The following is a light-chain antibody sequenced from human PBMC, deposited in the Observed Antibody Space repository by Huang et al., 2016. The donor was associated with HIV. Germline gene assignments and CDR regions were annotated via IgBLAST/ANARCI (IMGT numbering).Light chain of an antibody. Sequence: DIVMTQSPLSLPVTPGEPASISCRSNQSLLHASGHNYLDLYLQKPGQSPQLLIYLASTRSSGVPDRFTGSGSGTDFTLRINKVEAQDVGVYFCMQALQTPYTFGRGTKLEI. V-gene: IGKV2-28*01. CDR2: LAS. CDR1: QSLLHASGHNY. CDR3: MQALQTPYT. J-gene: IGKJ2*01.